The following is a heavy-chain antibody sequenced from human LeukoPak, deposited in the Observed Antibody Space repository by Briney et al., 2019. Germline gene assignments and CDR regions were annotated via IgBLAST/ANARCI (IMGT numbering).Heavy chain of an antibody. CDR2: IYHSGST. CDR3: AGVLPNYGDSGYFDY. CDR1: GYSISSGYY. D-gene: IGHD6-13*01. Sequence: KPSETLSLTCTVSGYSISSGYYWGWIRQPPGKGLEWIGSIYHSGSTYYNPSLKSRVTISVDTSKNQFSLKLSSVTAADTAVYYCAGVLPNYGDSGYFDYWGQGTLVTVSS. J-gene: IGHJ4*02. V-gene: IGHV4-38-2*02.